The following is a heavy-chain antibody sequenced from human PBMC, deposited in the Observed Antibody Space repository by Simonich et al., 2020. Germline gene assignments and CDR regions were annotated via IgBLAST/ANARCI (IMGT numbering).Heavy chain of an antibody. D-gene: IGHD5-18*01. V-gene: IGHV3-21*01. J-gene: IGHJ4*02. Sequence: EVQLVESGGGLVKPGGSLRLSCAASGFTFSSYSMNWVRQAPGKGVGGVSSIRSSSSNIYYADSVKGRFTISRDNAKNSLYLQMNSLRAEDTAVYYCARDVDTAMVFDYWGQGTLVTVSS. CDR1: GFTFSSYS. CDR3: ARDVDTAMVFDY. CDR2: IRSSSSNI.